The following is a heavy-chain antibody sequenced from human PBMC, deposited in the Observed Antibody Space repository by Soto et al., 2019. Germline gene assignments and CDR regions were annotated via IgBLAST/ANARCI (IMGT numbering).Heavy chain of an antibody. J-gene: IGHJ4*02. D-gene: IGHD2-15*01. CDR3: AIDLWWYTH. V-gene: IGHV3-23*01. CDR2: ISGGGSGA. Sequence: PGGSLRLSCTASGFTFSDHAMTWVRQAPGKGLEWLSGISGGGSGAYYADSVKGRFTVSRANSNNTLLLQMDSLRVEGTAVYYCAIDLWWYTHWGQGTLVTVSS. CDR1: GFTFSDHA.